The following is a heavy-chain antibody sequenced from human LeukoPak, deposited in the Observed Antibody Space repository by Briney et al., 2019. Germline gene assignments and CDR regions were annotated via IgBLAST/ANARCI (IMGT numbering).Heavy chain of an antibody. Sequence: GASVKVSSKASGYIFTTYNINWVRQATGQGLEWVGWMNPNSGDAGYAQQFQGRVTRTRDTSISTAYMELSSLTFEDTAVYYCAQDRGSLVAFDIWGQGTAVTVSS. CDR3: AQDRGSLVAFDI. J-gene: IGHJ3*02. D-gene: IGHD3-16*01. CDR1: GYIFTTYN. CDR2: MNPNSGDA. V-gene: IGHV1-8*02.